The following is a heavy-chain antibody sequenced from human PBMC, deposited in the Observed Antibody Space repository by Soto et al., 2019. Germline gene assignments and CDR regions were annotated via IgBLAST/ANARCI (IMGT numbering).Heavy chain of an antibody. Sequence: EVQLLESGGGLVQPGGSLRLSCAASGFTFRSYAMSWVRQAPGKGLEWVSVISGSGGSPYYADSVKGRFTISRDNSKNTLYLQMNSLRAEDTAVYYCAKSRTALSGSCDYWGQGTLVTVSS. J-gene: IGHJ4*02. D-gene: IGHD1-26*01. V-gene: IGHV3-23*01. CDR3: AKSRTALSGSCDY. CDR1: GFTFRSYA. CDR2: ISGSGGSP.